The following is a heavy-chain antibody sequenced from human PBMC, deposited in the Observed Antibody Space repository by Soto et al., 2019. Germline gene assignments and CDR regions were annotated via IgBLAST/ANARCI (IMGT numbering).Heavy chain of an antibody. Sequence: EVQLLDSGGGLVQPGGSLRLSCAVAGFTFSSYDMSWVRQAPGQGLEWVSGISGSGDRLYYEDSVKGRFAISRDNSKNTLYLQMNSLSAEDTAVYYCAKPSTTVSTGGLDYWGQGTLVTVSS. CDR2: ISGSGDRL. D-gene: IGHD4-17*01. CDR1: GFTFSSYD. V-gene: IGHV3-23*01. J-gene: IGHJ4*02. CDR3: AKPSTTVSTGGLDY.